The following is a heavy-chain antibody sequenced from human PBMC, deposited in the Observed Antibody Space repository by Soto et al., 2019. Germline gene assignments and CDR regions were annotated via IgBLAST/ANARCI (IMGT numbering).Heavy chain of an antibody. V-gene: IGHV3-64*01. CDR2: ISTNGGST. Sequence: HPGGSLRLSCAASGFTFSSYAMHWVRQAPGKGLEYVSTISTNGGSTYNVNYVKGRFTISRDNSKNMLYLQMGSLRAEDMAVYYCAREGGSYYFDYWGQGT. J-gene: IGHJ4*02. CDR3: AREGGSYYFDY. D-gene: IGHD1-26*01. CDR1: GFTFSSYA.